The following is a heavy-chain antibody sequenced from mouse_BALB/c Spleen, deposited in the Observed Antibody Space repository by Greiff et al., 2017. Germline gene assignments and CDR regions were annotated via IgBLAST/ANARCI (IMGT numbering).Heavy chain of an antibody. CDR3: ARDYGGYYAMDY. J-gene: IGHJ4*01. V-gene: IGHV1S81*02. CDR1: GYTFTSYW. D-gene: IGHD1-1*02. Sequence: QVQLQQSGAELVKPGASVKLSCKASGYTFTSYWMHWVKQRPGQGLEWIGEINPSNGRTNYNEKFKSKATLTVDKSSSTAYMQLSSLTSEDSAVYYCARDYGGYYAMDYWGQGTSVTVSS. CDR2: INPSNGRT.